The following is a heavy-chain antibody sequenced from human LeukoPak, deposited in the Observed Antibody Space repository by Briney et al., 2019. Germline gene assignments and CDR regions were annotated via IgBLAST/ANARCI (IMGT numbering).Heavy chain of an antibody. Sequence: GASVKVSCKASGYTFTKYAIHWVRQAPGQRLEWMGWINAGNGNTMYSQKFQGRVTINRDTSATTAYMELSSLRSEDTAVYYCARAPGSGSYSVFDYWGQGTLVTVSS. V-gene: IGHV1-3*01. CDR2: INAGNGNT. J-gene: IGHJ4*02. D-gene: IGHD1-26*01. CDR3: ARAPGSGSYSVFDY. CDR1: GYTFTKYA.